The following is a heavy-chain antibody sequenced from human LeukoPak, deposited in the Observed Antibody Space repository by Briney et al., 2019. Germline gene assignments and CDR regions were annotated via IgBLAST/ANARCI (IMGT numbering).Heavy chain of an antibody. D-gene: IGHD3-22*01. CDR1: GFTFSSYW. CDR2: IRQDGSEK. V-gene: IGHV3-7*01. CDR3: ARDGVSPLDYYDSSGYVDAFDI. J-gene: IGHJ3*02. Sequence: GGSLRLSCAASGFTFSSYWMSWVRQAPGKGLEWVANIRQDGSEKYYVDSVKGRFTISRDSAKNSLYLQMNSLRAEDTAVYYCARDGVSPLDYYDSSGYVDAFDIWGQGTMVTVSS.